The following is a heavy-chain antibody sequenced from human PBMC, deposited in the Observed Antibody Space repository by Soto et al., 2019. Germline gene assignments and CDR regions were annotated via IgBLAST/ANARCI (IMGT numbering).Heavy chain of an antibody. CDR3: ARHELYYYDSSGYLSELDY. J-gene: IGHJ4*02. V-gene: IGHV5-10-1*01. D-gene: IGHD3-22*01. CDR2: IDPSDSYT. CDR1: GYSFTSYW. Sequence: GESLKISCKGSGYSFTSYWISWVRQMPGKGLEWMGRIDPSDSYTNYSPSFQGHVTISADRSISTAYLQWSSLKASDTAMYYCARHELYYYDSSGYLSELDYWGQGTLVTVSS.